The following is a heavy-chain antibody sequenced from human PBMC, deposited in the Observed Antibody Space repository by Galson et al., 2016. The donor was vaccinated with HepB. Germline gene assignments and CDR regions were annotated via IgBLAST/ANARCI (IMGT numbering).Heavy chain of an antibody. Sequence: SLRLSCAASGFVFSNFGLSWVRQAPGKGLEWVASIRTRRTTYYSDSVQGGFTISRDNSNNTLYLQMNGLRAEDTAVYYCAKERLVRRIFDHWGQGTLLTVSS. V-gene: IGHV3-23*01. CDR2: IRTRRTT. J-gene: IGHJ4*02. D-gene: IGHD1-1*01. CDR3: AKERLVRRIFDH. CDR1: GFVFSNFG.